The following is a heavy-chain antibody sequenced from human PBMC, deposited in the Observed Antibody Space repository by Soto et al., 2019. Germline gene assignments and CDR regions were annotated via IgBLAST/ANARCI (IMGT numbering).Heavy chain of an antibody. CDR1: GYTFTNYG. Sequence: QVQLVQSGVDVKMPGASVKLSCKTYGYTFTNYGVTWVRQVSGQGLEWIGWVSGYNRNTNYAQKFEDRVIMTTDTSTNTAHMELRRLRSAETGIYYCARERQWEPVIYWGRGTLLTVSP. J-gene: IGHJ4*02. CDR3: ARERQWEPVIY. CDR2: VSGYNRNT. V-gene: IGHV1-18*01. D-gene: IGHD1-26*01.